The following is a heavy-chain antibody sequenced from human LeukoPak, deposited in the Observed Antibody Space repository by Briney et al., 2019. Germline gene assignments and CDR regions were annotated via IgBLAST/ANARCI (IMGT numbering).Heavy chain of an antibody. CDR3: ARGVYIAAAQYGY. CDR1: GGSISSYY. J-gene: IGHJ4*02. CDR2: IYYSGTT. Sequence: SETLSLTCTVSGGSISSYYWSWIRQPPVKGLEWIGYIYYSGTTNYNPSLKSRVTISVDTSKNQFSLKLSSVTAADTAVYYCARGVYIAAAQYGYRGQGTLVTVSS. D-gene: IGHD6-13*01. V-gene: IGHV4-59*01.